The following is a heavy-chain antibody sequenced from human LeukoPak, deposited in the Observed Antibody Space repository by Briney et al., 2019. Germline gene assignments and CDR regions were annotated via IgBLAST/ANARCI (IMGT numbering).Heavy chain of an antibody. V-gene: IGHV4-34*01. Sequence: SETLSLTCAVYGGSFSGYYWTWIRQSPGKGLEWIGEINPSGRTSYNRSLKSRLTISLDASKNQFSLNLRSLTAADTAVYYCARGRQEVSMIVVVITAVSYYLDVWGKGTTVTVS. J-gene: IGHJ6*03. D-gene: IGHD3-22*01. CDR1: GGSFSGYY. CDR2: INPSGRT. CDR3: ARGRQEVSMIVVVITAVSYYLDV.